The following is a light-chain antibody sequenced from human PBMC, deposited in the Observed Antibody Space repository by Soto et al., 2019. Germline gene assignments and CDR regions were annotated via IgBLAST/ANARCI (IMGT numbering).Light chain of an antibody. V-gene: IGKV1-5*01. Sequence: DIEMTQSPSTLSASVGDRVTITCRASQNINTLLAWYQQKQGRAPKLLIYDASRLEDGVASRFSGSGYGTELTLTISGLQPDDFATYYCQQFHTYYTFGQGTNVHIK. CDR1: QNINTL. CDR3: QQFHTYYT. CDR2: DAS. J-gene: IGKJ2*01.